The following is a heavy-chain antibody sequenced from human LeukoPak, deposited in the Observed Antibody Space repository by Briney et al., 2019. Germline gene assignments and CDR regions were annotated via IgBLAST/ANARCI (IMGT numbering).Heavy chain of an antibody. V-gene: IGHV1-2*06. D-gene: IGHD3-16*01. CDR1: GYTFIAYY. Sequence: ASVKVSCKASGYTFIAYYMNWVRQAPGQGLEWMGRINPKTGGTNYAQMFQGRVTMTRDTSINTAYMELSRLRSDDTAMYYCAREEGLGSLDYWGQGTLITVSS. CDR2: INPKTGGT. CDR3: AREEGLGSLDY. J-gene: IGHJ4*02.